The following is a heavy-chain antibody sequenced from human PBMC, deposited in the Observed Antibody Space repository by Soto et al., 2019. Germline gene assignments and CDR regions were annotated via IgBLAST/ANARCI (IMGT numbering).Heavy chain of an antibody. Sequence: SVKVSCKASGYTFTSYDINWVRQAPGQGLEWMGGIIPIFGTANYAQKFQGRVTITADESTSTAYMELSSLRSEDTAVYYCARVKFDYYDSSKGNWFDPWGQGTLVTVSS. CDR3: ARVKFDYYDSSKGNWFDP. CDR1: GYTFTSYD. J-gene: IGHJ5*02. CDR2: IIPIFGTA. V-gene: IGHV1-69*13. D-gene: IGHD3-22*01.